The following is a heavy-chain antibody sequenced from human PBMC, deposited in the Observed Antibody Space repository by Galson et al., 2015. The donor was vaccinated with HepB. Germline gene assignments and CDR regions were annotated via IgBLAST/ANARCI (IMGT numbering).Heavy chain of an antibody. CDR1: GFTFSDYD. D-gene: IGHD4-17*01. J-gene: IGHJ4*02. Sequence: SLRLSCAVSGFTFSDYDMSWIRQAPGKGLEWIAYISSNTLYTYYADSVKGRFTISRDNSKNTLYLQMNSLRAEDPAVYYCAKPAYGDSSSYFDYWGQGTLVTVSS. CDR3: AKPAYGDSSSYFDY. CDR2: ISSNTLYT. V-gene: IGHV3-11*03.